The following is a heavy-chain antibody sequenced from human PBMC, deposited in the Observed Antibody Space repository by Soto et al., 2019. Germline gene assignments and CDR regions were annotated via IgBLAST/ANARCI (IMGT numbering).Heavy chain of an antibody. Sequence: GASVKVSCKASGATFSSYTISWVRQAPGQGLEWMGRIIPILGITNYAQKFQGRVTMTTDTSTSTAYMELRSLRSDDTAVYYCARDYQDYGVEGYFDYWGQGTRVTVSS. CDR2: IIPILGIT. V-gene: IGHV1-69*04. D-gene: IGHD4-17*01. CDR1: GATFSSYT. J-gene: IGHJ4*02. CDR3: ARDYQDYGVEGYFDY.